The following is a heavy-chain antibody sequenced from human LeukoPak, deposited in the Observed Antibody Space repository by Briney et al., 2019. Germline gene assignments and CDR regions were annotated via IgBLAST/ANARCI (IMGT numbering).Heavy chain of an antibody. D-gene: IGHD5-12*01. CDR3: ARTYPMLGYAGDY. V-gene: IGHV3-48*01. CDR1: GFTFSDYN. J-gene: IGHJ4*02. CDR2: INSRSGTI. Sequence: GGSLRLSCAASGFTFSDYNMNWVRHAPGKGLEWVSFINSRSGTIYYADSVRGRFTISRDNAKSLMYLQMDSLRAEDTAIYFCARTYPMLGYAGDYWGQGTVVTVSS.